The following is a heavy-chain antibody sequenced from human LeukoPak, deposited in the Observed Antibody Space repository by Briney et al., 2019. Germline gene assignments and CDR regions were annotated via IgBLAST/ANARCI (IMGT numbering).Heavy chain of an antibody. J-gene: IGHJ4*02. Sequence: ASVKVSCKASGGTFSSYAISWVRQAPGQGLEWMGWINPNSGGTNYAQKFQGRVAMTRDTSISTAYMGLSRLRSDDTAVYFCASVRDGLRLSTPFDNWGQGTLVTVSP. CDR1: GGTFSSYA. V-gene: IGHV1-2*02. CDR3: ASVRDGLRLSTPFDN. CDR2: INPNSGGT. D-gene: IGHD5-12*01.